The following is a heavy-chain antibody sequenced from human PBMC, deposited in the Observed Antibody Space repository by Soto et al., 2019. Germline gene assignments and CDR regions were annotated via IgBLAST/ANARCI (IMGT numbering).Heavy chain of an antibody. CDR3: ARDQSGSSSGWYY. CDR2: IYYSGST. D-gene: IGHD6-19*01. CDR1: GGSISSYY. V-gene: IGHV4-59*01. Sequence: SETLSLTCTVSGGSISSYYWSWIRQPPGKGLEWIGYIYYSGSTNYNPSLKSRVTISVDTSKNQFSLKLSSVTAADTAVYYCARDQSGSSSGWYYWGQGTLVTVSS. J-gene: IGHJ4*02.